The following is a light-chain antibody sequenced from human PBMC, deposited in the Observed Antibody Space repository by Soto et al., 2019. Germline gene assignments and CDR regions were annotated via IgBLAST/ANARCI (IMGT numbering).Light chain of an antibody. J-gene: IGKJ3*01. Sequence: EIVMTQSPATLSVSPGERATLSCRASQSVSSNLAWYQQKPGQAPRLLIYGASTRATGIPARFSGSGSGTELPLTISSLRSVDFAGYYCHQYNNWPFTFGPGTKVDIK. CDR3: HQYNNWPFT. V-gene: IGKV3-15*01. CDR2: GAS. CDR1: QSVSSN.